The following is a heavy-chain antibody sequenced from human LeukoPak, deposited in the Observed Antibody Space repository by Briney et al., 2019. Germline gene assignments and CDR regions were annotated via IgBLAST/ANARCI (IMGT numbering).Heavy chain of an antibody. D-gene: IGHD3-22*01. Sequence: SSETLSLTCTVYGGSISSYYWSWIRQPPGKGLEWIGYIYYSGSTNYNPSLKSRVTISVDTSKNQFSLKLSSVTAADTAVYYCARRLTYYYDSSGYAFDIWGQGTMVTVSS. CDR3: ARRLTYYYDSSGYAFDI. CDR2: IYYSGST. V-gene: IGHV4-59*01. J-gene: IGHJ3*02. CDR1: GGSISSYY.